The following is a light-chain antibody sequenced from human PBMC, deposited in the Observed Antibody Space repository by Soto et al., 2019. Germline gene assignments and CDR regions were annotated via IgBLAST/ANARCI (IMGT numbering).Light chain of an antibody. CDR1: QGIGSD. J-gene: IGKJ1*01. CDR2: AAS. CDR3: QQVNSYPRT. Sequence: DIQLTQSPSFLTASVGDRVTITCRASQGIGSDLAWYQQKPGKAPNLLIYAASTLQSGVPSRFSGSGSGTDFTLTISSLQPEDFATYHCQQVNSYPRTFGQGTKVDIK. V-gene: IGKV1-9*01.